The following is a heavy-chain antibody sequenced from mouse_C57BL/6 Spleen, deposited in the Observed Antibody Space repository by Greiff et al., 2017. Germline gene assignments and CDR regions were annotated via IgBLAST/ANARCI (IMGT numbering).Heavy chain of an antibody. CDR3: TRGSYSNYDAMDY. CDR2: ISSGGDYI. V-gene: IGHV5-9-1*02. J-gene: IGHJ4*01. CDR1: GFTFSSYA. Sequence: EVKLMESGEGLVKPGGSLKLSCAASGFTFSSYAMSWVRQTPEKRLEWVAYISSGGDYIYYADTVKGRFTISRDNARNTLYLQMSSLKSEDTAMYYCTRGSYSNYDAMDYWGQGTSVTVSS. D-gene: IGHD2-5*01.